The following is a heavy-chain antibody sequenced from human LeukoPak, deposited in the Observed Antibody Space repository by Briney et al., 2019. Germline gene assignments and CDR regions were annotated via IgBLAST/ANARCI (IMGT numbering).Heavy chain of an antibody. V-gene: IGHV5-51*01. CDR2: IYPGDSDT. J-gene: IGHJ4*02. D-gene: IGHD2-2*01. CDR1: GCSFTSYW. Sequence: GESLKISCKGSGCSFTSYWIGWVRQMPGKGLEWMGIIYPGDSDTRYSPSFQGQVTISADKSISTAYLQWSSLKASDTAVYYCARWLAHCSSASCYQPFDYWGQGTLVTVSS. CDR3: ARWLAHCSSASCYQPFDY.